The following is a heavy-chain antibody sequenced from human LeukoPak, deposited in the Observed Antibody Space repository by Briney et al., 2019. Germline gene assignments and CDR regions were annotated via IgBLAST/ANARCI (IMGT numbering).Heavy chain of an antibody. V-gene: IGHV1-24*01. Sequence: ASVKVSCKVSGYTLTELSMHWVRQAPGKGLEWMGGFDPEDGETIYAQKFQGRATMTEDTSTDTAYMELSSLRSEDTAVYYCATAFQVAATYDYWGQGTLVTVSS. CDR2: FDPEDGET. CDR3: ATAFQVAATYDY. J-gene: IGHJ4*02. CDR1: GYTLTELS. D-gene: IGHD2-15*01.